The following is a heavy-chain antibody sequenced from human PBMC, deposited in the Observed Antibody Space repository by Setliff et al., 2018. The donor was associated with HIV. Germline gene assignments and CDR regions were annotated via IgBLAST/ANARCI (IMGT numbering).Heavy chain of an antibody. D-gene: IGHD3-16*01. CDR2: INPNSGGT. CDR1: GYTFTGHY. J-gene: IGHJ4*02. Sequence: SVKVSCKASGYTFTGHYLHWVRQAPGQGLEWMGRINPNSGGTSYAQKFQGRVTMTSDTSISTAYMELNRLRHDDTAMYYCARETISEGFAYWGQGALVTVSS. V-gene: IGHV1-2*06. CDR3: ARETISEGFAY.